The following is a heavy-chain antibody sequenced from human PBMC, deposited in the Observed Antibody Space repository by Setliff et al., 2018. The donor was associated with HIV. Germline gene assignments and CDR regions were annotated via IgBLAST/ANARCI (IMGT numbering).Heavy chain of an antibody. CDR2: ISHTGST. CDR3: ARGPSSTHWSPGYFQH. V-gene: IGHV4-59*12. J-gene: IGHJ1*01. CDR1: NGSINGYY. Sequence: SETLSLTCSVSNGSINGYYWTWIRQPPGKGLEWIGYISHTGSTNFNPSLKSRVSMSVDLSKNSLYLQVNNLRAEDTAVYYCARGPSSTHWSPGYFQHWGQGTPVTVSS. D-gene: IGHD2-8*02.